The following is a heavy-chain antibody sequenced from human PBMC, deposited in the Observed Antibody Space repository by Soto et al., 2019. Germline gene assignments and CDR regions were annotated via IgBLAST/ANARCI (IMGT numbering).Heavy chain of an antibody. CDR1: GYTFTSYA. CDR3: ARENYYDSSGSPNWIDP. J-gene: IGHJ5*02. V-gene: IGHV1-3*01. D-gene: IGHD3-22*01. Sequence: GASVKLSCKASGYTFTSYAMHWVRQAPGQRLEWMGWINAGNGNTKYSQKFQGRVTITRDTSASTAYMELSSLRSEDTAVYYCARENYYDSSGSPNWIDPWGQGTLVTVSS. CDR2: INAGNGNT.